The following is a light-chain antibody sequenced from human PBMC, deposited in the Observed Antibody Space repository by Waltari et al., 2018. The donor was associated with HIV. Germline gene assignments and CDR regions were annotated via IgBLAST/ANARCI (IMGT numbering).Light chain of an antibody. Sequence: EIAMTQSPVTLSVSPGERATLSCSASQSVSSKLAWYQQKPGQAPRLLIFGASTRATGIPARFSGSGSGTQFTLTINSLQSEDFAFYYCQQYDNWPPTFGQGTRVEIK. V-gene: IGKV3-15*01. CDR2: GAS. CDR3: QQYDNWPPT. J-gene: IGKJ1*01. CDR1: QSVSSK.